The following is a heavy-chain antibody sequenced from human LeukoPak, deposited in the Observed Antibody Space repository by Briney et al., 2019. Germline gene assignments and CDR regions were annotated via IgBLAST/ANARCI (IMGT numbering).Heavy chain of an antibody. V-gene: IGHV4-59*01. J-gene: IGHJ4*02. CDR1: GGSISSYY. CDR2: IYYGGST. D-gene: IGHD3-22*01. Sequence: PSETLSLTCTVSGGSISSYYWSWIRQPPGKGLEWIGYIYYGGSTNYNPSLKSRVTISVDTSKNQFSLKLSSVTAADTAVYYCARGLYYYDSDYWGQGTLVTVSS. CDR3: ARGLYYYDSDY.